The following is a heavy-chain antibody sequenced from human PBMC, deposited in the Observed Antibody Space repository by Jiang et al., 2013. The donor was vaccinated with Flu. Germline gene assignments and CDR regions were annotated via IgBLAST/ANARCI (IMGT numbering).Heavy chain of an antibody. Sequence: EWVSGISGSGGSTYYADSVKGRFTISRDNSKNTLDLQMNTLRAEDTAIYYCAKTGPTVTTSWGALDIWGQGTMVTVSS. D-gene: IGHD4-17*01. CDR3: AKTGPTVTTSWGALDI. J-gene: IGHJ3*02. V-gene: IGHV3-23*01. CDR2: ISGSGGST.